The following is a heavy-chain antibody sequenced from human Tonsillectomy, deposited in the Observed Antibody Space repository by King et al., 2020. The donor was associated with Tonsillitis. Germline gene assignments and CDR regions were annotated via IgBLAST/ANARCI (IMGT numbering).Heavy chain of an antibody. Sequence: VQLVESGGGLVQPGRSLRLSCAASGFTFDDYAMHWVRQAPGKGLEWVSGISWNSGSIGYADSVKGRFTISRDNAKNSLYLQMNSLRADDTALYYCATAKGIAVAGFDYWGQGTLVTVSS. J-gene: IGHJ4*02. CDR1: GFTFDDYA. CDR2: ISWNSGSI. D-gene: IGHD6-19*01. CDR3: ATAKGIAVAGFDY. V-gene: IGHV3-9*01.